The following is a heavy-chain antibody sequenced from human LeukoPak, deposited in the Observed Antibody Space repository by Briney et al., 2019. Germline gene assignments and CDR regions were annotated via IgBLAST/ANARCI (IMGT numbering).Heavy chain of an antibody. CDR1: VGSISSYY. D-gene: IGHD3-10*01. V-gene: IGHV4-34*01. CDR3: ARAIGAGVISPAPPGY. Sequence: SETLSLTCTVSVGSISSYYWSWIRQPPGKGLEWIGEINHSGSTNYNPSLKSRVTISVDTSKNQFSLKLSSVTAADTAVYYCARAIGAGVISPAPPGYWGQGTLVTVSS. CDR2: INHSGST. J-gene: IGHJ4*02.